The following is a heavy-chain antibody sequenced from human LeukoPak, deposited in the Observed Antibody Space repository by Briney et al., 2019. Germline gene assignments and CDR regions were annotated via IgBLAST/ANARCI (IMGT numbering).Heavy chain of an antibody. J-gene: IGHJ4*02. CDR2: ISYDGSNT. D-gene: IGHD4-11*01. Sequence: GGSLRLSCAASGFTFSSYGMHWARQAPGKGLEWVAVISYDGSNTYYADSVKGRFTISRDNSKNTLYLQMNSLRAEDTAVYYCAKVGLTVTTILDYFDYWGQGTLVTVSS. V-gene: IGHV3-30*18. CDR3: AKVGLTVTTILDYFDY. CDR1: GFTFSSYG.